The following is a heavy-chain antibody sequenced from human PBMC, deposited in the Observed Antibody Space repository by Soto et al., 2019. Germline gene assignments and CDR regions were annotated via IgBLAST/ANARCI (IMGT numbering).Heavy chain of an antibody. J-gene: IGHJ4*02. CDR3: AKAAGREYCSGGSCYVGEYYFDY. Sequence: GGSLRLSCSASGFTFSSYAMRWVRQAPGKGLEWVSAISGSGGSTYYADSVKGRFTISRDNSKNTLYLQMNSLRAEDTAVYYCAKAAGREYCSGGSCYVGEYYFDYWGQGTLVTVSS. D-gene: IGHD2-15*01. CDR2: ISGSGGST. CDR1: GFTFSSYA. V-gene: IGHV3-23*01.